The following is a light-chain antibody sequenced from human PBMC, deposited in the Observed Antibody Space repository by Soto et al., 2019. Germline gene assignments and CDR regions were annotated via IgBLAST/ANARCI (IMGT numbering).Light chain of an antibody. CDR3: QLYDRPPYT. CDR2: GAS. J-gene: IGKJ2*01. Sequence: EIVLTHSPGTLSLSPGERATLSCRASQSVSSSYLAWYQQKPGQAPRLLIYGASSRATDIPDRLSVSGSGTDFTLTISRLEPEDFAVYYCQLYDRPPYTFGQGTKLQI. CDR1: QSVSSSY. V-gene: IGKV3-20*01.